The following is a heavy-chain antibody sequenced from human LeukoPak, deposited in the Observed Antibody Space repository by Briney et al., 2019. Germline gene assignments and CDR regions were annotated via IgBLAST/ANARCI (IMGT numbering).Heavy chain of an antibody. Sequence: GGSLRLSCAASGFTFSSYAMHWVRQAPGKGLEWVANIKQDGSEKYYVDSVKGRFTISRDNAKNSLSLQMNSLRAEDTAVYYCVRDARLVNIDAFDVWGRGTKVTVSS. J-gene: IGHJ3*01. D-gene: IGHD2-21*01. V-gene: IGHV3-7*01. CDR3: VRDARLVNIDAFDV. CDR1: GFTFSSYA. CDR2: IKQDGSEK.